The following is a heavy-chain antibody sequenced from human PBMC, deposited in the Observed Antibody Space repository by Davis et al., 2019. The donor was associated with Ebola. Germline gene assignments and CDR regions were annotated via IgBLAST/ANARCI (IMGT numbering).Heavy chain of an antibody. D-gene: IGHD1-14*01. V-gene: IGHV1-18*04. J-gene: IGHJ6*04. CDR2: ISAYNGNT. Sequence: ASVKVSCKASGYTFTSYGISWVRQAPGQGLEWMGWISAYNGNTNYAQKLQGRVTMTTDTSTSTAYMELRSLRSDDTAVYYCARDRNHYYYYYGMDVWGKGTTVTVSS. CDR3: ARDRNHYYYYYGMDV. CDR1: GYTFTSYG.